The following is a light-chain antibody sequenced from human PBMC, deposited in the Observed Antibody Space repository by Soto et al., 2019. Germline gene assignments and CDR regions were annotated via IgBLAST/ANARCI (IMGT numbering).Light chain of an antibody. J-gene: IGKJ2*01. Sequence: EIVLTQSPGTLSLSPGERATLSCRPSQSVSSSYLAWYQQKPGQAPRLLIYGASNRATGIPDRFSGSGSGTDFTLTISRLEPEDFAVYYCQQYGSSPLTFGQGTKLEIK. CDR2: GAS. CDR1: QSVSSSY. V-gene: IGKV3-20*01. CDR3: QQYGSSPLT.